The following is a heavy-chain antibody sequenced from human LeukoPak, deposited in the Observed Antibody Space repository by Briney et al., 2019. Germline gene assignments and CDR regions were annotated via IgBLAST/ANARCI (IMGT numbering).Heavy chain of an antibody. J-gene: IGHJ6*02. V-gene: IGHV3-21*04. D-gene: IGHD3-22*01. CDR3: AKGNSSGYRYYYGMDV. Sequence: PGGSLRLSCVASGFGLSGITMNWVRQAPGKGLEWVSSITSGGSYTHYADALRGRFTISRDNSKNTLYLQMNSLRAEDTAVYYCAKGNSSGYRYYYGMDVWGQGTTVTVSS. CDR1: GFGLSGIT. CDR2: ITSGGSYT.